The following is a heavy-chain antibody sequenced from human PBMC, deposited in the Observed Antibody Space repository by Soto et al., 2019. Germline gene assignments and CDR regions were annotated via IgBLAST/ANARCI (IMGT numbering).Heavy chain of an antibody. D-gene: IGHD3-16*02. V-gene: IGHV1-18*04. CDR2: ISAYYGNT. Sequence: ASVKVSCKSSGYTFTSYGISWVRYAPGQVLYFLVCISAYYGNTNYAQTFQGRITMTRDTSTSTVYMELRSLRSEDTAIYYCARSSAGVFGIIIEGSNWLDPWGQGSLVTVSS. J-gene: IGHJ5*02. CDR3: ARSSAGVFGIIIEGSNWLDP. CDR1: GYTFTSYG.